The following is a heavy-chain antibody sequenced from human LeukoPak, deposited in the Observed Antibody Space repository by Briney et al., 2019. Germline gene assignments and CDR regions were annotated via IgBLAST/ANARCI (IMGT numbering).Heavy chain of an antibody. Sequence: SVKVSCKASGGTFSSYAISWVRQAPGQGLEWMGRIIPILGIANYAQKFQGRVTITADKSTSTAYMELSSLRSEDTAVYYCARVRVSEGYFDYWGQGTLVTVSS. CDR3: ARVRVSEGYFDY. CDR2: IIPILGIA. V-gene: IGHV1-69*04. J-gene: IGHJ4*02. D-gene: IGHD2-8*01. CDR1: GGTFSSYA.